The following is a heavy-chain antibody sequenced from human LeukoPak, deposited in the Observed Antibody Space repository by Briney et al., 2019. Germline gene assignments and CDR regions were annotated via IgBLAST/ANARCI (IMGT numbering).Heavy chain of an antibody. CDR3: ARDRYDSSGYRPTYFDY. CDR1: GFTFSSYS. CDR2: ISSSSSYI. J-gene: IGHJ4*02. V-gene: IGHV3-21*01. D-gene: IGHD3-22*01. Sequence: GGSLRLSCAASGFTFSSYSMNWVRQAPGKGLEWVSSISSSSSYIYYADSVKGRFTISRDNAKNSLYLQMNSLRAEDTAVYYCARDRYDSSGYRPTYFDYCGQGTLVTVSS.